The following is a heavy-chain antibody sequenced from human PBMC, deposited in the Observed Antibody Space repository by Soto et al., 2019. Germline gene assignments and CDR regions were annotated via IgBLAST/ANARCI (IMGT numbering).Heavy chain of an antibody. D-gene: IGHD3-22*01. Sequence: QVQLVQSGAEVKKPGASVKVSCKASGYTFTSYYMHWVRQAHGQGLEWMGIINPSGGSTSYAQKFQGRVTMTRVTSTSTVYMELSSLRSEDSAVYYCARDGSSGYLYYFDYWGQGTLVTVSS. V-gene: IGHV1-46*01. J-gene: IGHJ4*02. CDR1: GYTFTSYY. CDR2: INPSGGST. CDR3: ARDGSSGYLYYFDY.